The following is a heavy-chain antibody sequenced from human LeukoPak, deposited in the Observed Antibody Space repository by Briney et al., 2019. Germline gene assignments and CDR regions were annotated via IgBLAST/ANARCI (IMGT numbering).Heavy chain of an antibody. J-gene: IGHJ4*02. CDR2: IIPIFGTA. D-gene: IGHD3-10*01. CDR3: ARDRGDYYGSGKPLGYFDY. CDR1: GGTFSSYA. Sequence: ASVKVSCKASGGTFSSYAISWVRQAPGQGLEWMGGIIPIFGTANYAQKFQGRVTITTDESTSTAYMELSSLRSEETAVYYCARDRGDYYGSGKPLGYFDYWGQGTLVTVSS. V-gene: IGHV1-69*05.